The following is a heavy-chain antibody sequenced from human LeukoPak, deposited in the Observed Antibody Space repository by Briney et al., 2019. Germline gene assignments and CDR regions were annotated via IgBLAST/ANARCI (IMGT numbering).Heavy chain of an antibody. CDR1: GGSISSYY. D-gene: IGHD5-18*01. V-gene: IGHV4-39*07. CDR3: ARELDGYSYGSRWDY. Sequence: PSETLSLTCTVSGGSISSYYWGWIRQPPGKGLEWIGSIYYSGSTYYNPSLKSRVTISVDTSKNQFSLKLSSVTAADTAVYYCARELDGYSYGSRWDYWGQGTLVTVSS. CDR2: IYYSGST. J-gene: IGHJ4*02.